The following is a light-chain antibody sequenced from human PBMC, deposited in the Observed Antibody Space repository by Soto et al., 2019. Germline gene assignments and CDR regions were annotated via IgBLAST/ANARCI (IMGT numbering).Light chain of an antibody. V-gene: IGKV1-5*01. CDR2: DAS. CDR1: QSISSW. Sequence: DIQMTESPSTLSASVGDRVTITCRASQSISSWLSWYQQKPGKAPKLLIYDASSLESGVPSRFSGSGSGTEFTLTISSLQPDDFATYYCQQYNSYSVTFGHGTKVDI. J-gene: IGKJ1*01. CDR3: QQYNSYSVT.